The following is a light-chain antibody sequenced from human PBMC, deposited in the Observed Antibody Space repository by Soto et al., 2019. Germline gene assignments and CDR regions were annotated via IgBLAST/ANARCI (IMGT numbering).Light chain of an antibody. CDR2: KAS. CDR3: QFYNSYSWT. CDR1: QSISSW. V-gene: IGKV1-5*03. Sequence: DIQMTQSPSTLSASVGDRVTITCRASQSISSWLAWYQQKPGKAPKLLIYKASSLESGVPSRFSGSGSGTEFTLTISSLQRDDFATYYCQFYNSYSWTFGQGTKVEI. J-gene: IGKJ1*01.